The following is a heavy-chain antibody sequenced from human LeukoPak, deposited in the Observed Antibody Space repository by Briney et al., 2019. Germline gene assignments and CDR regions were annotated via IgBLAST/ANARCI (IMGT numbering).Heavy chain of an antibody. V-gene: IGHV3-23*01. CDR1: GFTFSSYA. CDR2: ISGSGGST. J-gene: IGHJ4*02. CDR3: ANAPYSTIFGVVITHFDY. Sequence: GGSLRLSCAASGFTFSSYAMSWVRQAPGKGLEWVSAISGSGGSTYYADSVKGRFTISRDNSKNTLYLQMSSLRAEDTAVYYCANAPYSTIFGVVITHFDYWGQGTLVTVSS. D-gene: IGHD3-3*01.